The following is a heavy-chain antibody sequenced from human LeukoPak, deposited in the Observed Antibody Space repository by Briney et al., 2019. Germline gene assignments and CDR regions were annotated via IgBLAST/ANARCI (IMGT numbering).Heavy chain of an antibody. CDR1: GFTFDDYA. Sequence: GGSLRLSCAASGFTFDDYAMHWVRQAPGKGLEWVSGISWNSGSIGYADSAKGRFTISRDNAKNSLYLQMNSLRAEDTALYYCAKDSAGFGADSGWSSPDYWGQGTLVTVSS. D-gene: IGHD6-19*01. CDR2: ISWNSGSI. CDR3: AKDSAGFGADSGWSSPDY. V-gene: IGHV3-9*01. J-gene: IGHJ4*02.